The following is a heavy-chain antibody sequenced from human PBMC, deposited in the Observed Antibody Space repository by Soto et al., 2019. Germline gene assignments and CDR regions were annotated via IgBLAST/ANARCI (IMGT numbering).Heavy chain of an antibody. Sequence: GASVKVPCKASGGTFSSYAISWVRQAPGQGLEWMGGIIPIFGTANYAQKFQGRVTITADKSTSTAYMELSSLRSEDTAVYYCARAPGFGELLAYYYYGMDVWGQGTTVTVSS. J-gene: IGHJ6*02. CDR1: GGTFSSYA. V-gene: IGHV1-69*06. D-gene: IGHD3-10*01. CDR3: ARAPGFGELLAYYYYGMDV. CDR2: IIPIFGTA.